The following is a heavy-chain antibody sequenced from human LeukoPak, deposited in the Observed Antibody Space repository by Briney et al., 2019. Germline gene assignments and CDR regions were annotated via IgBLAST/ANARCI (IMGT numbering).Heavy chain of an antibody. J-gene: IGHJ4*02. CDR1: GFPFSSYW. V-gene: IGHV3-7*01. CDR2: IKQDGSKK. D-gene: IGHD3-22*01. Sequence: PGGSLRLSCVASGFPFSSYWMTWVRQAPGKGLEWVANIKQDGSKKSYVDSVKGRFTISRDNAKNSLYLQMNSLRAEDTAVYYCARFELDSGGYASNFDSWGQGTLVTVSS. CDR3: ARFELDSGGYASNFDS.